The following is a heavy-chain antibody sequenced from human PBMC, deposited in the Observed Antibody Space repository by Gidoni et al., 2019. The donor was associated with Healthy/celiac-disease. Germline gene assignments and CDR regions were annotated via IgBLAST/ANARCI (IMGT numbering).Heavy chain of an antibody. CDR2: ISSNGGST. D-gene: IGHD3-16*01. CDR1: GSTFSRYA. Sequence: EVQLVESGGGLVQPGGSLRIPCAASGSTFSRYAMHWVRQAPGKGLECVSAISSNGGSTYYANSVKGRFTISRDNSKNTLYLQMGSLRAEDMAVYYCAREGKPYIGLRPGAFDIWGQGTMVTVSS. V-gene: IGHV3-64*01. J-gene: IGHJ3*02. CDR3: AREGKPYIGLRPGAFDI.